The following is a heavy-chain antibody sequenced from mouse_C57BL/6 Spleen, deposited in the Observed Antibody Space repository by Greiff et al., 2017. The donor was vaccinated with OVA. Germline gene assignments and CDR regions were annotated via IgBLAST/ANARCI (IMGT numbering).Heavy chain of an antibody. CDR1: GYTFTDYY. J-gene: IGHJ1*03. CDR3: ARSDYGSSYRYFDV. D-gene: IGHD1-1*01. V-gene: IGHV1-26*01. Sequence: VQLQQSGPELVKPGASVKISCKASGYTFTDYYMNWVKQSHGKSLEWIGDINPNNGGTSYNQKFKGKATLTVDKSSSTAYMELRSLPSEDSAVYYCARSDYGSSYRYFDVWGTGTTVTVSS. CDR2: INPNNGGT.